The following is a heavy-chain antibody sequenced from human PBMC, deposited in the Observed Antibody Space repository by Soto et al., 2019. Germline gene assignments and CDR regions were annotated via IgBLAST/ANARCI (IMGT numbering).Heavy chain of an antibody. V-gene: IGHV4-31*03. J-gene: IGHJ4*02. CDR2: IYYSGRT. CDR3: ARGVLH. CDR1: GGSISSGGYY. Sequence: QVQLQESGPGLVKPSQTLSLTCTVSGGSISSGGYYWSWIRQHPGKGLEWIGSIYYSGRTYYNPSRRSRVTLTVDTSKNQFSLQLSSVTAAGTAVYYCARGVLHWGQGTLVTVSS. D-gene: IGHD3-16*01.